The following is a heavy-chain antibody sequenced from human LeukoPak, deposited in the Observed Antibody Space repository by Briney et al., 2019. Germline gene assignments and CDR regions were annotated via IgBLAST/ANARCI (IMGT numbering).Heavy chain of an antibody. Sequence: PSETLSLTCPVSGGSLSSSSYYWAWIRQPPWKGLEWFGRIYYSGSTYYNPSLKSRVTISVDTSKNQFSLKVSSVTAADTALCYCASGEDYRDYSCAFDYWGQGPLVTVSS. V-gene: IGHV4-39*01. CDR1: GGSLSSSSYY. D-gene: IGHD4-17*01. CDR3: ASGEDYRDYSCAFDY. J-gene: IGHJ4*02. CDR2: IYYSGST.